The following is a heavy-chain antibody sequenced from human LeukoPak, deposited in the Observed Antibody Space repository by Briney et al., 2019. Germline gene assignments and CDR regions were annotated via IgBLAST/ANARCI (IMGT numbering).Heavy chain of an antibody. J-gene: IGHJ6*03. V-gene: IGHV4-34*01. D-gene: IGHD6-25*01. CDR2: INHSGST. CDR3: ARGPRGDYYYMDV. Sequence: SETLSLTCAVYGGSFSGYYWSWIRQPPGKGLEWIGEINHSGSTNYNPSLKSRVTISVDTFKNQFSLKLSSVTAADTAVYYCARGPRGDYYYMDVWGKGTTVTVSS. CDR1: GGSFSGYY.